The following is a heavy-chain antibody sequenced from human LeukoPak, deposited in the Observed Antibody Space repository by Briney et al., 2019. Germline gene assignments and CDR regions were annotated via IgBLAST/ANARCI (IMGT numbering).Heavy chain of an antibody. V-gene: IGHV1-8*01. Sequence: ASVKVSCKTSGYTFTTYDINWVRQATGQGLEWMGYMDPDSGNTGYAQKFQGRVTMTRNTSISTAYMELSRLRSEDTAVYYCARGDLVHDAFDIWGQGTMVTVSS. CDR3: ARGDLVHDAFDI. D-gene: IGHD3-3*01. J-gene: IGHJ3*02. CDR1: GYTFTTYD. CDR2: MDPDSGNT.